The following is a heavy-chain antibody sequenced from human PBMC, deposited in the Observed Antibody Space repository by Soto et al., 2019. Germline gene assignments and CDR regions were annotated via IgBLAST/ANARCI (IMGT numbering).Heavy chain of an antibody. D-gene: IGHD1-1*01. CDR2: ISASNGDT. CDR1: GYTFTSYG. J-gene: IGHJ4*02. Sequence: QVQLVQSGAEVKKPGASVKVSCKASGYTFTSYGFSWVRQAPGQGLEWMGWISASNGDTNYAQNLQGRVTMTTDTSTNTAYMELRSLRSDDTAVYYGARSPPCQLEISPGDYWGQGTLVTVSS. V-gene: IGHV1-18*01. CDR3: ARSPPCQLEISPGDY.